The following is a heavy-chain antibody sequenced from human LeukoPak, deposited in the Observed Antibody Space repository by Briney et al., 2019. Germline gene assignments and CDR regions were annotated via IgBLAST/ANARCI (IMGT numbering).Heavy chain of an antibody. CDR2: ISGSGGST. Sequence: GGSLRLSCAACGFTFSSYAMSWVRQAPGKGLEWVSAISGSGGSTYYADSVKGRFTISRDNSKNTLYLQMNSLRAEDTAVYYCAKDPDYYYDSALGMDVWGQGTTVTVSS. V-gene: IGHV3-23*01. J-gene: IGHJ6*02. CDR3: AKDPDYYYDSALGMDV. D-gene: IGHD3-22*01. CDR1: GFTFSSYA.